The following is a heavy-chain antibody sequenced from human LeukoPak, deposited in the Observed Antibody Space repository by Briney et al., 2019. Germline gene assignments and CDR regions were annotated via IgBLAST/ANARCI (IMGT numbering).Heavy chain of an antibody. CDR1: GGSISSSSYY. D-gene: IGHD3-16*01. Sequence: SETLSLTCTVSGGSISSSSYYWGWIRQPPGKGLEWIGSIHYTGNTYYNASLKSRVTMSVDTSKNQFSLKLSSMTAADTAVYYCARHFSLGAFDIWGQGTMVSVSS. V-gene: IGHV4-39*01. CDR2: IHYTGNT. J-gene: IGHJ3*02. CDR3: ARHFSLGAFDI.